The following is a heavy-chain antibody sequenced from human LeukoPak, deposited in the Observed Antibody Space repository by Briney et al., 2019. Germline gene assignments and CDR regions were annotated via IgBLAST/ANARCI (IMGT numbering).Heavy chain of an antibody. V-gene: IGHV3-9*01. Sequence: GGSLRLSCAASGFTFDDYAMHWVGQAPGKGLEWVSGISWNSGSIGYADSVKGRFTISRDNAKNSLYLQMNGLRAEDTALYYCATHSDDAAFDIWGQGTMVTVSS. CDR1: GFTFDDYA. D-gene: IGHD1-1*01. J-gene: IGHJ3*02. CDR2: ISWNSGSI. CDR3: ATHSDDAAFDI.